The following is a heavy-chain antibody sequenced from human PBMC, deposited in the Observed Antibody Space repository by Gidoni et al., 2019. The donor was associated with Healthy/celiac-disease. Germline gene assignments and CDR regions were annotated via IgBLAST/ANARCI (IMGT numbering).Heavy chain of an antibody. CDR1: GYTFTSYG. Sequence: QVQLVQSGAEVKKTGASVKVSCKASGYTFTSYGISWVRQAPGQGLEWMGWISAYNGNTNYAQKLQGRVTMTTDTSTSTAYMELRSLRSDDTAVYYCARVDTAMVTGLYGMDVWGQGTTVTVSS. D-gene: IGHD5-18*01. CDR3: ARVDTAMVTGLYGMDV. CDR2: ISAYNGNT. J-gene: IGHJ6*02. V-gene: IGHV1-18*04.